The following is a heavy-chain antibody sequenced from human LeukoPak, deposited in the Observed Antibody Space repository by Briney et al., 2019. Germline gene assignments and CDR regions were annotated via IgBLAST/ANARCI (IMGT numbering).Heavy chain of an antibody. CDR2: IYYSGST. D-gene: IGHD6-19*01. V-gene: IGHV4-39*01. CDR3: ARREGSGWYGPRAWFDP. Sequence: PSETLSLTCTVSGGSISSSSYYWGWIRQPPGKGLEWIGSIYYSGSTYYNPSLKSRVTISVDTSKNQFSLKLSSVTAADTAVYYCARREGSGWYGPRAWFDPWGQGTLVTVSS. CDR1: GGSISSSSYY. J-gene: IGHJ5*02.